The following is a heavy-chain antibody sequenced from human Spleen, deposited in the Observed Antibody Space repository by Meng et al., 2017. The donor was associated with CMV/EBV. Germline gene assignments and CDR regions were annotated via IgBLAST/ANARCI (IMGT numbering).Heavy chain of an antibody. CDR3: ARTPAYCGGDCYSGGWFDP. D-gene: IGHD2-21*01. CDR1: RGAYS. J-gene: IGHJ5*02. CDR2: IYYSGST. V-gene: IGHV4-30-4*08. Sequence: RGAYSWGLIRPPPGKGLEWIGYIYYSGSTYYTPSLKSRVTISVDTSKNQFSLKLSSVTAADTAVYYCARTPAYCGGDCYSGGWFDPWGQGTLVTVSS.